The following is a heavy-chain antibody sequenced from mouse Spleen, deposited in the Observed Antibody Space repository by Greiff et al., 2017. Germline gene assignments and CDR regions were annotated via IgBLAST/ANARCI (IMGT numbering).Heavy chain of an antibody. Sequence: EVRLVESEGGLVQPGSSMKLSCTASGFTFSDYYMAWVRQVPEKGLEWVANINYDGSSTYYLDSLKSRFIISRDNAKNILYLQMSSLKSEDTATYYCARNWDWYFDYWGQGTTLTVSS. CDR3: ARNWDWYFDY. J-gene: IGHJ2*01. CDR1: GFTFSDYY. CDR2: INYDGSST. V-gene: IGHV5-16*01. D-gene: IGHD4-1*01.